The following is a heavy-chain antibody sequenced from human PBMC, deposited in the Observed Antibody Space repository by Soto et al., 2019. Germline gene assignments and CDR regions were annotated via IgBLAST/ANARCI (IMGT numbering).Heavy chain of an antibody. CDR1: GYKFTLYG. J-gene: IGHJ4*02. D-gene: IGHD2-8*01. CDR2: IASYSGDI. CDR3: ARRNDYVDY. V-gene: IGHV1-18*01. Sequence: GASVKVSCKTSGYKFTLYGITWVRQAPGQGLEWLGWIASYSGDIKYAQNFQGRLTMTTDTSTGTAYMELRSLRSDDTAVYYCARRNDYVDYWGQGTLVTVPS.